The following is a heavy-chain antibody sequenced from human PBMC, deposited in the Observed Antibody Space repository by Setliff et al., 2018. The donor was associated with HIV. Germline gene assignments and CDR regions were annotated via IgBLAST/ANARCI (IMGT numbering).Heavy chain of an antibody. CDR3: ARRVLYPSLPRAYFDY. CDR2: IYYSGST. V-gene: IGHV4-39*07. J-gene: IGHJ4*02. Sequence: SETLSLTCSVSGGSIRSSSYYWGWIRQPTGKGLEWIGCIYYSGSTYYNPSLKSRVTISVDTSKNQFSLKLSSVNAADTAVYYCARRVLYPSLPRAYFDYWGQGTLVTAPQ. CDR1: GGSIRSSSYY. D-gene: IGHD2-8*01.